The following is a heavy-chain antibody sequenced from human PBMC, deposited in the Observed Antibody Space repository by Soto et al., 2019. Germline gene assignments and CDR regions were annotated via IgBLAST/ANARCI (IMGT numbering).Heavy chain of an antibody. CDR1: GFSVVNTY. CDR3: ARDPYQPVGY. CDR2: IYAGGGDIT. J-gene: IGHJ4*02. Sequence: EVQLVESGGGLVQPGESLRLSCAASGFSVVNTYMSWVRQAPGKGLEWVSVIYAGGGDITYYADPVKGRFTVSRDSSKNTLYLQMNSLRVDDTAVYYCARDPYQPVGYWGQGTLVTVSS. V-gene: IGHV3-66*01. D-gene: IGHD1-26*01.